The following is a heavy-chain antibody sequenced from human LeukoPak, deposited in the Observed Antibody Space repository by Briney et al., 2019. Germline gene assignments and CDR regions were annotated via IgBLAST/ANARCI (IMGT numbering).Heavy chain of an antibody. Sequence: GASVKVSCKASGSTFSSYAISWVRQAPGQGLEWMGGIIPIFGTANYAQKFQGRVTITTDESTSTAYMELSSLRSEGTAVYYCARAGTGTGPNWFDPWGQGTLVTVSS. J-gene: IGHJ5*02. CDR1: GSTFSSYA. CDR3: ARAGTGTGPNWFDP. V-gene: IGHV1-69*05. D-gene: IGHD1-1*01. CDR2: IIPIFGTA.